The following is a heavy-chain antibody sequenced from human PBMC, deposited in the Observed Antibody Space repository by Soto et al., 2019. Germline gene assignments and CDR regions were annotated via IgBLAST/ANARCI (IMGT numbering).Heavy chain of an antibody. D-gene: IGHD4-4*01. J-gene: IGHJ4*02. CDR3: ERDLGYSNFHAHY. V-gene: IGHV1-18*01. Sequence: GASAKVSCEASGDTFPEDGVGCGRKTPGQGLEWVGWIRVNNGDTHYAQKLQGRVTMTTDTSTSTAFMELTSLRSDDTAVYYCERDLGYSNFHAHYWCQGTLVTVSS. CDR1: GDTFPEDG. CDR2: IRVNNGDT.